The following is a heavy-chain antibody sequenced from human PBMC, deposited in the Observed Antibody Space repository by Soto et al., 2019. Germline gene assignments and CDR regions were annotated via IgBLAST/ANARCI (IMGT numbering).Heavy chain of an antibody. Sequence: SVKVSCKASGGTFSSYAISWVRQAPGQGLEWMGGIIPIFGTANYAQKFQGRVTITADESTSTAYMELSSLRSEDTAVYYCAREGRDYDSSGYYFTWGQGTLVTVSS. CDR1: GGTFSSYA. CDR3: AREGRDYDSSGYYFT. V-gene: IGHV1-69*13. CDR2: IIPIFGTA. J-gene: IGHJ4*02. D-gene: IGHD3-22*01.